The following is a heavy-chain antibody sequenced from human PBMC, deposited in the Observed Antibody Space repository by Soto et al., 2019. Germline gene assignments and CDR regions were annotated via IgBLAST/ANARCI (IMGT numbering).Heavy chain of an antibody. D-gene: IGHD3-22*01. J-gene: IGHJ5*02. V-gene: IGHV1-18*01. CDR2: ISAYNGNT. CDR3: ARGDPYYYDSSGLDP. CDR1: GYTFTSYG. Sequence: ASVKGSCKASGYTFTSYGISWVRQATGQGLEWMGWISAYNGNTNYAQKLQGRVTMTTDSSTSTAYMELRSLRSDDTAVYYCARGDPYYYDSSGLDPWGQGTLVTFSS.